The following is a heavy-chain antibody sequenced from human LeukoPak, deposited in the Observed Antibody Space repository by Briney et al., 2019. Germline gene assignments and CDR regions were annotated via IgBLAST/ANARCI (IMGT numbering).Heavy chain of an antibody. J-gene: IGHJ5*02. CDR1: GFTFSSFG. V-gene: IGHV3-23*01. Sequence: SGGTLRLSCAASGFTFSSFGMTWVRQAPGKGLEWVSAISDNGGSIFYADSVKGRFTISRDNSKNSLYLQMNSLRADDTAVYYCVKIAPGLPWGQGTLVTVS. CDR2: ISDNGGSI. D-gene: IGHD2-21*01. CDR3: VKIAPGLP.